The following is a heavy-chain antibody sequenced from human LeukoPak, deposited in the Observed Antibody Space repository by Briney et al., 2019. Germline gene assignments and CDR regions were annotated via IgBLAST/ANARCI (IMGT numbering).Heavy chain of an antibody. D-gene: IGHD4-17*01. V-gene: IGHV3-30*18. CDR2: ISYDGSNK. CDR1: GFTFSSYA. CDR3: AKDVTDYGDYGGYFDY. Sequence: PGGSLRLSCAASGFTFSSYAMSWVRQAPGKGLEWVAVISYDGSNKYYADSVKGRFTISRDNSKNTLYLQMNSLRAEDTAVYYCAKDVTDYGDYGGYFDYWGQGTLVTVSS. J-gene: IGHJ4*02.